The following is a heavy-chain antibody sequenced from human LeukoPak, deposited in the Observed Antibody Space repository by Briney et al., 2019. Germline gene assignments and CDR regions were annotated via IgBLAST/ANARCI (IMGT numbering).Heavy chain of an antibody. CDR3: AKPLFALLKTPFDY. CDR1: GFTFSSYA. CDR2: ISGSGGST. Sequence: GGSLRLSCAASGFTFSSYAMSWVRQAPGKGLEWVSAISGSGGSTYYADSVKGRFTISRDNSKNTLYLQLNSLRAGDTAVYHCAKPLFALLKTPFDYWGQGTLVT. V-gene: IGHV3-23*01. D-gene: IGHD3-10*02. J-gene: IGHJ4*02.